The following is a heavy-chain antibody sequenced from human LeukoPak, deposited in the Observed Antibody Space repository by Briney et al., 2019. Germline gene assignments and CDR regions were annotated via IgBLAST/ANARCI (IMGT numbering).Heavy chain of an antibody. D-gene: IGHD3-22*01. CDR3: AREGAPVRYYDRGDY. CDR2: ISYDGSNK. V-gene: IGHV3-30-3*01. J-gene: IGHJ4*02. CDR1: GFTFRNYD. Sequence: GGSLRLSCAVSGFTFRNYDMNWVRQAPGKGLEWVAVISYDGSNKYYADSVKGRFTISRDNSKNTLYLQMNSLRAEDTAVYYCAREGAPVRYYDRGDYWGQGTLVTVSS.